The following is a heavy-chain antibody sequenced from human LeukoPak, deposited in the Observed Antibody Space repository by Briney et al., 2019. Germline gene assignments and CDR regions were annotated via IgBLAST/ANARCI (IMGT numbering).Heavy chain of an antibody. J-gene: IGHJ4*02. CDR3: ATATTYYYDSSGLL. D-gene: IGHD3-22*01. CDR1: GYTLTELS. V-gene: IGHV1-24*01. Sequence: ASVKVSCKVSGYTLTELSMHWVRQAPGKGLEWMGGFDPEDGETIYAQKFQGRVTMTEDTSTDTAYMELSSLRSEDTAVYYCATATTYYYDSSGLLWGQGTLVTVSS. CDR2: FDPEDGET.